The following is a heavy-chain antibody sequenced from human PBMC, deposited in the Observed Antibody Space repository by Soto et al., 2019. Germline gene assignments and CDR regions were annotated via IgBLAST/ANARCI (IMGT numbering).Heavy chain of an antibody. CDR3: ARVPPFSGSYPRFYFDY. V-gene: IGHV1-69*13. J-gene: IGHJ4*02. CDR2: IIPIFGTA. CDR1: GGTFSSYA. Sequence: ASVKVSCKASGGTFSSYAISWVRQAPGQGLEWMGGIIPIFGTANYAQKFQGRVTITADESTSTAYMELSSLRSEDTAVYYCARVPPFSGSYPRFYFDYWGQGTLVTVSS. D-gene: IGHD1-26*01.